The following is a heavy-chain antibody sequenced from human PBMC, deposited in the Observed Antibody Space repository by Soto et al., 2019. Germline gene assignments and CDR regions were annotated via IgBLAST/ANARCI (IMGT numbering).Heavy chain of an antibody. CDR1: EVTLRSSA. CDR2: ISGSGGSP. J-gene: IGHJ6*02. Sequence: GGSLKLASPASEVTLRSSAMAVSLKAGGKGLEWVSAISGSGGSPYNADPVKGRFTISRDNSKNTLYLQMNSLRAEDTAVYYCAKSLMTTVTTGSSYGMAVWGQGTTVTVSS. D-gene: IGHD4-17*01. CDR3: AKSLMTTVTTGSSYGMAV. V-gene: IGHV3-23*01.